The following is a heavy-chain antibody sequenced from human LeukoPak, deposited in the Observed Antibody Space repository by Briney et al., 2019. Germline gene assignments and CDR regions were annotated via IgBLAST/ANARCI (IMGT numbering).Heavy chain of an antibody. CDR2: INAGNGNT. J-gene: IGHJ4*02. CDR3: ARPTWGAAAAGY. Sequence: ASVKVSCKASGYTFSNYAMHWVRQAPGQRLEWMGWINAGNGNTKYSQKFQGRVTITRDTSASTAYMELSSLRSEDTAVYYCARPTWGAAAAGYWGQGTLVTVSS. V-gene: IGHV1-3*01. D-gene: IGHD6-13*01. CDR1: GYTFSNYA.